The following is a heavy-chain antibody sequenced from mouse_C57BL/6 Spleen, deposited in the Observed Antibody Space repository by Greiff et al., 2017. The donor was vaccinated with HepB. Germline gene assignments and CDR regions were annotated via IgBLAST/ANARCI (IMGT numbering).Heavy chain of an antibody. V-gene: IGHV1-52*01. CDR3: ARYYYGSSYGAMDY. CDR2: IDPSDSET. D-gene: IGHD1-1*01. J-gene: IGHJ4*01. CDR1: GYTFTSYW. Sequence: QVQLQQPGAELVRPGSSVKLSCKASGYTFTSYWMHWVKQRPIQGLEWIGNIDPSDSETHYNQKFKDKATLTVDKSSSTAYMQLSSLTSEDSAVYYCARYYYGSSYGAMDYWGQGISVTVSS.